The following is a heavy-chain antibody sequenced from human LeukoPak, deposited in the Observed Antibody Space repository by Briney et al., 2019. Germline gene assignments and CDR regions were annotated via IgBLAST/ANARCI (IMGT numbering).Heavy chain of an antibody. V-gene: IGHV1-18*01. Sequence: ASVKVSCKASGYTFISYGISWVRQAPGQGLEWMGWISAYNGNTNYAQKLQGRVTMTTDTSTSTAYMELRSLRSDDTAVYYCARTSPDYVWGSYRFPEDYWGQGTLVTVSS. CDR2: ISAYNGNT. D-gene: IGHD3-16*02. J-gene: IGHJ4*02. CDR1: GYTFISYG. CDR3: ARTSPDYVWGSYRFPEDY.